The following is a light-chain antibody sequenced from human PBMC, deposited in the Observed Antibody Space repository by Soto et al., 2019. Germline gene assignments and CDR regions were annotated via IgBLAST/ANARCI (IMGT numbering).Light chain of an antibody. CDR1: QGINNY. CDR3: QKYNSAPQT. V-gene: IGKV1-27*01. CDR2: AAS. Sequence: DIQMTQSPSSLSASVGDRVTITCRASQGINNYLAWYQQKPGKVPKLLINAASTLQSGDPSRISGSGSGTDFTLTISSRQPEDVATYYCQKYNSAPQTFGQGTKVEIK. J-gene: IGKJ1*01.